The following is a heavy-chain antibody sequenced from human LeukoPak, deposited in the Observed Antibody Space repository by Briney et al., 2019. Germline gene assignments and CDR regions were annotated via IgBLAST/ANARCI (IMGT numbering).Heavy chain of an antibody. V-gene: IGHV1-69*13. Sequence: SVKVSCKASGGTFSSYAISWVRQAPGQGLEWMGGIIPIFGTANYAQKFQGRVTITADESTSTAYMELSSLRSEDTAVYYCARPQGCSGGSCYSGYYGMDVWGQGTTVTVSS. CDR1: GGTFSSYA. CDR3: ARPQGCSGGSCYSGYYGMDV. J-gene: IGHJ6*02. D-gene: IGHD2-15*01. CDR2: IIPIFGTA.